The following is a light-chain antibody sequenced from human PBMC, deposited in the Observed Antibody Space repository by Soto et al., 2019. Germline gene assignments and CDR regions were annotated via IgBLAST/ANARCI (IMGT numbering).Light chain of an antibody. V-gene: IGLV2-11*01. J-gene: IGLJ1*01. CDR3: SSYTTSNTYV. Sequence: SALTHPRSVSGSPGQSVAISCPGTSSDVGGYNYVSWYQQHPGKAPKLMIYDVSKRPSGVSNRFSGSKSGNTASLTISGLQAEDEADYYCSSYTTSNTYVFGTGTKVTVL. CDR2: DVS. CDR1: SSDVGGYNY.